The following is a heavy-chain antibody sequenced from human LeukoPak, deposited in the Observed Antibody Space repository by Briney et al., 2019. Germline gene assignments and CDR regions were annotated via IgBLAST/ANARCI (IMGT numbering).Heavy chain of an antibody. Sequence: GGSLRLSCAASGFTFSAYGMHWVRQAPGGGLEWVAVISYHGINKYYADSVKGRFTISRDNAKNSLYLQMNSLRAEDTAVYYCARGRYSGGPDAFDIWGQGTMVTVSS. CDR2: ISYHGINK. D-gene: IGHD6-19*01. CDR3: ARGRYSGGPDAFDI. CDR1: GFTFSAYG. V-gene: IGHV3-30*03. J-gene: IGHJ3*02.